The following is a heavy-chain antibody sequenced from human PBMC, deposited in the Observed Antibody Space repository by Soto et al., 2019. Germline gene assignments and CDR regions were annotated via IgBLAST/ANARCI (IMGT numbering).Heavy chain of an antibody. Sequence: GGSLRLSCAASGFTFSSYGMHWVRQAPGKGLEWVAVISYDGSNKYYADSVKGRVTISRDNSKNTLYLQMNSLRAEDAAVYYCAKGILGCTKGVCYYYGMDVWGQGTTVTVSS. D-gene: IGHD2-8*01. V-gene: IGHV3-30*18. CDR3: AKGILGCTKGVCYYYGMDV. CDR1: GFTFSSYG. J-gene: IGHJ6*02. CDR2: ISYDGSNK.